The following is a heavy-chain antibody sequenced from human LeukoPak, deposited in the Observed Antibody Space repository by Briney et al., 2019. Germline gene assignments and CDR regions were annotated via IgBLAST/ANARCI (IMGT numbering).Heavy chain of an antibody. CDR2: MNIDGSEK. J-gene: IGHJ4*02. CDR3: ARDPVEWELLLDY. CDR1: GFTFSNYW. V-gene: IGHV3-7*01. D-gene: IGHD1-26*01. Sequence: GGSLRLSCAASGFTFSNYWMGWVRQAPGKRPEWVANMNIDGSEKYYADSVKGRFSISRDNARNSVYLQMASLRVEDTAVYYCARDPVEWELLLDYWGQGTLVTVSS.